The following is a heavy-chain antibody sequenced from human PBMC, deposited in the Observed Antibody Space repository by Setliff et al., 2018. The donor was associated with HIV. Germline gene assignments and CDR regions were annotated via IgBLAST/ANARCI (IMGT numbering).Heavy chain of an antibody. CDR3: ARPGLRFLACFDY. V-gene: IGHV4-39*01. D-gene: IGHD3-3*01. J-gene: IGHJ4*02. CDR2: IFYSGTT. CDR1: GDSLSSSSYY. Sequence: PSETLSLTCTVSGDSLSSSSYYWGWIRQPPGKGLEWIGSIFYSGTTYYNPSLESRVTISVDTSKNQFSLKLSSATATDTAVYYCARPGLRFLACFDYWGQGALVTVSS.